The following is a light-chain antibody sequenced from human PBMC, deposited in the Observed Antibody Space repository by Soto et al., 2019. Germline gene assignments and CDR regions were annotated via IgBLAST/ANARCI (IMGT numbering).Light chain of an antibody. J-gene: IGKJ2*01. CDR2: GAS. CDR1: QSVIRND. V-gene: IGKV3-20*01. CDR3: QQYGGSPPMFT. Sequence: EIVLTQSPGTLSLSPGERATLSCRASQSVIRNDLVWYQQKPGQAPWLLIHGASSRATGSPDRFSGSGSGTDFTLTIRRLEPEDFAVYYCQQYGGSPPMFTFGQGTKLEIK.